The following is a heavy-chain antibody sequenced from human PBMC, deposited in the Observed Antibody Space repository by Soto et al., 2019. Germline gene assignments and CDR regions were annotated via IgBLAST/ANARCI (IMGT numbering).Heavy chain of an antibody. CDR1: GFTFSSYS. CDR3: ARGEGGAGGLDY. D-gene: IGHD2-8*02. J-gene: IGHJ4*02. Sequence: EVQLVESGGGLVKPGGSLRLSCTASGFTFSSYSMNWVRQAPGRGLEWVSSISSGSSYIYYADSVKGRFTISRDNAKNSLYLQMNSLRAEDTAVYYCARGEGGAGGLDYWGQGNLVTVSS. CDR2: ISSGSSYI. V-gene: IGHV3-21*01.